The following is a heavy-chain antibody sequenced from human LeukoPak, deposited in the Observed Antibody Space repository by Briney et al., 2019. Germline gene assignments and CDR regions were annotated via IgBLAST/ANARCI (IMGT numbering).Heavy chain of an antibody. CDR2: IGIRGDT. CDR1: GFTFIDYD. Sequence: PGGSLRLSCAASGFTFIDYDMHWVRQVIGKGLEWVSAIGIRGDTHYSGSVKGRFTISREDAESPLYLQMDSLRAENTAVYYCARGGIKVSGIDEFDYWGKGNLVTVSS. J-gene: IGHJ4*02. CDR3: ARGGIKVSGIDEFDY. D-gene: IGHD6-19*01. V-gene: IGHV3-13*01.